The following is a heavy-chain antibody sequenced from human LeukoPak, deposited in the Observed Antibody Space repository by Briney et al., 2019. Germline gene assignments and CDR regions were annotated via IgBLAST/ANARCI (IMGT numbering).Heavy chain of an antibody. J-gene: IGHJ4*02. CDR3: AKQFLGLYSGSQL. Sequence: GGSLRLSCAASGFSFSSYSMTWVRQAPGKGLEWVSCISSTSSYIYYADSMKGRFTISRDNSKNSLYLQMNSLRAEDTAVYYCAKQFLGLYSGSQLWGQGTLVTVSS. D-gene: IGHD1-26*01. CDR1: GFSFSSYS. CDR2: ISSTSSYI. V-gene: IGHV3-21*04.